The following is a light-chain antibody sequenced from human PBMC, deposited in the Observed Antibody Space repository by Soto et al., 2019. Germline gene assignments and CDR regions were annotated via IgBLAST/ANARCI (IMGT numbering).Light chain of an antibody. CDR3: LHLNSYSPDT. CDR1: QGISSY. CDR2: AAS. J-gene: IGKJ3*01. V-gene: IGKV1-9*01. Sequence: DIQLTQSPSFLSASVGDRVTITCRASQGISSYLAWYQQKPGEAPKLLIFAASTLQNGVPSRFSGCGSGTEFTLTISSLQPEDFATYYCLHLNSYSPDTFGPGTKVDIK.